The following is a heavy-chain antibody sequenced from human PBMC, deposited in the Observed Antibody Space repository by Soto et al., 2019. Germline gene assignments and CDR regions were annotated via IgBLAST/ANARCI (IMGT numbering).Heavy chain of an antibody. CDR1: GGSISSSNW. D-gene: IGHD2-2*01. CDR3: AKDRDIVVVPASNDAFDI. J-gene: IGHJ3*02. V-gene: IGHV4-4*02. Sequence: SETLSLICAVSGGSISSSNWWSWVRQPPGKGLEWIGEIYHSGSTNYNPSLKSRVTISVDKSKNQFSLKLSSVTAEDTAVYYCAKDRDIVVVPASNDAFDIWGQGTMVTVSS. CDR2: IYHSGST.